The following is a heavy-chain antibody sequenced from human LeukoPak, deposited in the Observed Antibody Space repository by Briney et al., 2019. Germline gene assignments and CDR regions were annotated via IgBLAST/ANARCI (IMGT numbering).Heavy chain of an antibody. CDR1: GFTFSQYE. CDR3: AGNDNLY. D-gene: IGHD1-1*01. V-gene: IGHV3-48*03. CDR2: ISTGGSYK. Sequence: GGSLRLSCAASGFTFSQYEMNWVRQAPGKGLEWVSYISTGGSYKYYADSVKGRFTISRDDAKNSLYLQMNSLRAEDTAVYYCAGNDNLYWGQGTLVTVSS. J-gene: IGHJ4*02.